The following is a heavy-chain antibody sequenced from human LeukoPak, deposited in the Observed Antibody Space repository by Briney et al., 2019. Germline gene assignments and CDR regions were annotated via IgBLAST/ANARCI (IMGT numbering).Heavy chain of an antibody. CDR2: IYYSGST. CDR1: GGSISSSGYY. CDR3: ARVSYYYDREAFDI. D-gene: IGHD3-22*01. Sequence: PSETLSLTCTVSGGSISSSGYYWGWIRQPPGKGLEWIGNIYYSGSTYYNPSLKSRVTISVDTSKNQFSLKLSSVTAADTAVYYCARVSYYYDREAFDIWGQGTMVTVSS. J-gene: IGHJ3*02. V-gene: IGHV4-39*07.